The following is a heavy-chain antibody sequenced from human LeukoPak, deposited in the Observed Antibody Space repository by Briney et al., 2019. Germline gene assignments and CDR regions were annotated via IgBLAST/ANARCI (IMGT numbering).Heavy chain of an antibody. CDR3: ARGSGAYCSGGSCYNLDLFDYFDY. V-gene: IGHV1-2*02. Sequence: ASVKVSCKASGYTFTGYYMHWVRQAPGQGLEWMGWINPNSGGTNYAQKFQGRVTMTRDTSISTAYMELSRLRSDDTAVYYCARGSGAYCSGGSCYNLDLFDYFDYWGQGTLVTVSS. D-gene: IGHD2-15*01. CDR2: INPNSGGT. J-gene: IGHJ4*02. CDR1: GYTFTGYY.